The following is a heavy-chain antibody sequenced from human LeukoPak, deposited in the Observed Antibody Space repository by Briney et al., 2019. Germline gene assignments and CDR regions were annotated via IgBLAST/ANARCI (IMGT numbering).Heavy chain of an antibody. CDR1: GFTFSRHN. V-gene: IGHV3-21*01. CDR2: ITSGGSSI. D-gene: IGHD1-26*01. CDR3: AGYSGTYRGC. J-gene: IGHJ4*02. Sequence: GGSLRLSCAASGFTFSRHNMNWVRQAPGKGLEWVSSITSGGSSIFYADSVRGRFTISRDNAKNTLYLQMDSLRVEDTAVYYCAGYSGTYRGCWGQGTLVTVSS.